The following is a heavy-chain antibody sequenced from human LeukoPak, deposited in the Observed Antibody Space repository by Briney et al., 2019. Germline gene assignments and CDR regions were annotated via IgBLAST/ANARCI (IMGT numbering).Heavy chain of an antibody. Sequence: GASVKVSCKASGYTFTDYYMHWVRQAPGQGLEWMGWINPNSGGTNYAQKFQGRVTMTRDTSISTAYMELSRLRSDDTAVYYCARGGLYYYGSGSYYGYYYYYYMDVWGKGTTVTVSS. D-gene: IGHD3-10*01. J-gene: IGHJ6*03. CDR2: INPNSGGT. CDR1: GYTFTDYY. V-gene: IGHV1-2*02. CDR3: ARGGLYYYGSGSYYGYYYYYYMDV.